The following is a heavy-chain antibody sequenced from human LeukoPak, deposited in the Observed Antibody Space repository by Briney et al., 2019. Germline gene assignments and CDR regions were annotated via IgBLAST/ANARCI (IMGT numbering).Heavy chain of an antibody. Sequence: PRASVKVSCKASGYTFTNFYMHWVRQVPGQGLEWMGIINPRGGSTSSAQKFQGRVTLTRDTSTSTVYMELSRLRSEDTALYYCARGYHGSGSLTTFDYWGQGTLVTVSS. J-gene: IGHJ4*02. D-gene: IGHD3-10*01. CDR2: INPRGGST. CDR3: ARGYHGSGSLTTFDY. CDR1: GYTFTNFY. V-gene: IGHV1-46*01.